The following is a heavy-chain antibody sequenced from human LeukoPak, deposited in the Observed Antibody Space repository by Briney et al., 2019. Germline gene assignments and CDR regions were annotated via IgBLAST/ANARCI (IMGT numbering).Heavy chain of an antibody. CDR1: GFTISSCE. J-gene: IGHJ6*04. CDR3: AGQGLNYYYGMDV. V-gene: IGHV3-48*03. D-gene: IGHD3-22*01. Sequence: GVSLTLSCALSGFTISSCEMNWLRHPEARGGEWVSYMNNCYSTIYYADSVKGRFTISRDNAKNSLYLQMNSLRAEDTAVYYCAGQGLNYYYGMDVWGKGTTVTVSS. CDR2: MNNCYSTI.